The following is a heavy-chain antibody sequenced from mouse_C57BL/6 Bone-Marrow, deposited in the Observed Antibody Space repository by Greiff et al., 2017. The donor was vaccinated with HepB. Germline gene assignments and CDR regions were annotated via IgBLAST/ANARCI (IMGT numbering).Heavy chain of an antibody. V-gene: IGHV10-3*01. D-gene: IGHD2-3*01. CDR1: GFTFNTYA. Sequence: EVKVVESGGGLVQPQGSLKLSCAASGFTFNTYAMHWVRQAPGKGLEWVARIRSKSSNYVTYYADSVKDRFTISRDDSQSKLYLQMNNLKTEDTAMYYCVRDGDGYPYYYAMDCWGQGTSVTVSS. CDR2: IRSKSSNYVT. CDR3: VRDGDGYPYYYAMDC. J-gene: IGHJ4*01.